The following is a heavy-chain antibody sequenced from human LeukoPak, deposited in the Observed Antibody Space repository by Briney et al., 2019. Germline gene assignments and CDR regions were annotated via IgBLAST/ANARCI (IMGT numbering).Heavy chain of an antibody. Sequence: SETLSLTCAVSGGSISSGGYSWSWIRQPPGKGLEWIGYIYHSGSTYYSPSLKSRVTISVDRSKNQFSLKLSSVTAADTAVYYCARENGSSGWYDYWGQGTLVTVSS. J-gene: IGHJ4*02. D-gene: IGHD6-19*01. V-gene: IGHV4-30-2*01. CDR2: IYHSGST. CDR1: GGSISSGGYS. CDR3: ARENGSSGWYDY.